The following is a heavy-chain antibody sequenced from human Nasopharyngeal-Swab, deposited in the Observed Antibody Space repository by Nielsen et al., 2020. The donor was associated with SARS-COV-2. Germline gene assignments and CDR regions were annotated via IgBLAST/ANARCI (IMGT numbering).Heavy chain of an antibody. CDR3: AKDLSSSSWPDDY. CDR1: GFTFSSYA. V-gene: IGHV3-23*01. CDR2: ISGSGGST. J-gene: IGHJ4*02. Sequence: GRSLRLSCAASGFTFSSYAMSWVRQAPGKGLEWVSAISGSGGSTYYADSVKGRFTISRDNSKNTLYLQMNSLRAEDTAVYYCAKDLSSSSWPDDYWGQGTLVTVSS. D-gene: IGHD6-13*01.